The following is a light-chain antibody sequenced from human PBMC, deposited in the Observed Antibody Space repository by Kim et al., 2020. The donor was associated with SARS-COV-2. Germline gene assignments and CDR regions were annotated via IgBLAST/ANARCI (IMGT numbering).Light chain of an antibody. Sequence: AIQMTQSPSSLSASVGDRVSINCRASQGIRNDLGWYQQKPGKAPKLLIYAASSLQSGVPSRFSGSGSGTDFTLTISSLQPEDFATYYCLQDYNYPLTFGGGTKVDIK. J-gene: IGKJ4*01. V-gene: IGKV1-6*01. CDR1: QGIRND. CDR2: AAS. CDR3: LQDYNYPLT.